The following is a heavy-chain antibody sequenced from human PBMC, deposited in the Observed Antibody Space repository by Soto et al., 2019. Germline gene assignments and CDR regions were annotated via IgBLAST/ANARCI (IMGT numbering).Heavy chain of an antibody. V-gene: IGHV2-70*11. CDR3: ARFAEIYDSRGYYGGPFDN. CDR1: GFSLSTSGMC. D-gene: IGHD3-22*01. J-gene: IGHJ4*02. CDR2: IDWDDDK. Sequence: SGPTLVNPTQTLTLTCTFSGFSLSTSGMCVSWIRQPPGKALEWLARIDWDDDKYYSTSLKTRLTISKDTSKNQVVLTMTNMDPVDTATYYCARFAEIYDSRGYYGGPFDNWGQGTLVTVSS.